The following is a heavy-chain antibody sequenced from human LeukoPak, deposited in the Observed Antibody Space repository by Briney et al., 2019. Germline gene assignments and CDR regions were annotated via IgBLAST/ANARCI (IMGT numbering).Heavy chain of an antibody. CDR2: IKSKVDGGTP. D-gene: IGHD6-19*01. CDR3: AKVTRVAVAGYFDY. CDR1: GFSFSDAW. V-gene: IGHV3-15*07. Sequence: GGSLRLSCAASGFSFSDAWMNWVRQAPGKGLEWVGHIKSKVDGGTPDYVAPVKGRFTISRDDSRNTLYLQMNSLRAEDTAVYYCAKVTRVAVAGYFDYWGQGTLVTVSS. J-gene: IGHJ4*02.